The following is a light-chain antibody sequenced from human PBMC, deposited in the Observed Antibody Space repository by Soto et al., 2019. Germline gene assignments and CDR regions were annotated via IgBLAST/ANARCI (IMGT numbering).Light chain of an antibody. CDR2: DAS. J-gene: IGKJ4*01. V-gene: IGKV1-5*01. CDR3: QQYDNYPLT. Sequence: DIQMTQSPSACSASVGERVTITCRASQTIGSWLAWYQQKPGTAPKLLIYDASTLESGVPSRFSGSGSGTAFTLTISSLQPDDFATYYCQQYDNYPLTFGGGTKVDIK. CDR1: QTIGSW.